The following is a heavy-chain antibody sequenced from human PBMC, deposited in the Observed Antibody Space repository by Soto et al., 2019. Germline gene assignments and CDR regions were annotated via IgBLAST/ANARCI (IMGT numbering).Heavy chain of an antibody. J-gene: IGHJ5*02. Sequence: SETLSLTCTVSGVSIISYYWSWILQPPWKGLEWIGYIYYSGSTNYNPSLKSRVTISVDTSKNQFSLKLSSVTAADTAVYYCASATRSVTGYYEPFDPWGKGNLVTVDS. CDR3: ASATRSVTGYYEPFDP. CDR1: GVSIISYY. CDR2: IYYSGST. D-gene: IGHD3-9*01. V-gene: IGHV4-59*01.